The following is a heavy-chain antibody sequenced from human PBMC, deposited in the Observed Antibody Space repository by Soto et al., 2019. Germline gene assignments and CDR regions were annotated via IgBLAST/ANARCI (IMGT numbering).Heavy chain of an antibody. V-gene: IGHV6-1*01. CDR2: TYYRSNWRH. Sequence: SRTLSLPCAISGDSVSSNTAAWNWIRSSPSRGLEWLGRTYYRSNWRHDYAVSVKSRITVNPDTSKNPFSLQLNSVTPDDTAVYYCARGVAGSGFDLWGQGTRATVS. D-gene: IGHD6-19*01. J-gene: IGHJ4*02. CDR1: GDSVSSNTAA. CDR3: ARGVAGSGFDL.